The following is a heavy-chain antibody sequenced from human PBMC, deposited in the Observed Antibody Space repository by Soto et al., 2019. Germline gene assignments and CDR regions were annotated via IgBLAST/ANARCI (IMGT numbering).Heavy chain of an antibody. CDR2: IIPIFGTA. J-gene: IGHJ4*02. CDR3: AKARDYYDSSGYYVY. D-gene: IGHD3-22*01. Sequence: SVKVSCKASGGTFSSYAISWVRQAPGQGLEWMGGIIPIFGTANYAQKFQGRVTITADESTSTAYMELSSLRSEDPAVYYCAKARDYYDSSGYYVYWGQGTLVTVSS. CDR1: GGTFSSYA. V-gene: IGHV1-69*13.